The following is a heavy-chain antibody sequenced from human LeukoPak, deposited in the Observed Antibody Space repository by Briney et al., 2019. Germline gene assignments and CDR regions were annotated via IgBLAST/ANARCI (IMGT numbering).Heavy chain of an antibody. CDR2: IKQEGSHK. CDR3: ARLYCSGASCYANLDY. D-gene: IGHD2-15*01. V-gene: IGHV3-7*04. CDR1: GFTFSSYW. Sequence: GGSLRLSCAASGFTFSSYWMSWVRQAPGKGLEWVANIKQEGSHKYYVDSVRGRFTISRDNAENSLYLQMISLRGEDTAVYYCARLYCSGASCYANLDYWGQGTLVAVSS. J-gene: IGHJ4*02.